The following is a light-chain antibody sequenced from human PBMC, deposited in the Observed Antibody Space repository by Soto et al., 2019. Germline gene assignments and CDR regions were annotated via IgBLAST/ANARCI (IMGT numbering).Light chain of an antibody. J-gene: IGKJ1*01. CDR3: QQYGRSPWT. CDR2: GAS. Sequence: EIVLTQSPGTLSLSPGDRATLSCRASQSVSSSYLAWYQQKPGQAPRLLIYGASSRATGIPDRFSGSGSGTDFTLTISRLEPEDFAVYYCQQYGRSPWTFGQGTKLDIK. CDR1: QSVSSSY. V-gene: IGKV3-20*01.